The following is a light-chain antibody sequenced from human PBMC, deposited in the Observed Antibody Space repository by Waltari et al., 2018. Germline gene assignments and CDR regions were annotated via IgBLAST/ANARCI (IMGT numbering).Light chain of an antibody. CDR1: QSIAIW. CDR3: QQYKTYPWT. Sequence: DIQMTQSPSTLSPSVGDRVTITCRASQSIAIWLAWYQQKPRKAPNLLIYDASNLGSGVPSRFSGSGSGTQFTLTISSLQPDDFATYYCQQYKTYPWTFGQGTKVEIK. J-gene: IGKJ1*01. CDR2: DAS. V-gene: IGKV1-5*03.